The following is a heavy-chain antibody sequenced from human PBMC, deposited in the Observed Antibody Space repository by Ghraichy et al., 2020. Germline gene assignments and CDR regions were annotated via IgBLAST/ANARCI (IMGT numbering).Heavy chain of an antibody. Sequence: GGSLRLSCAASGFTFSSYSMNWVRQAPGKGLEWVSSISSSSSYIYYADSVKGRFTISRDNAKNSLYLQMNSLRAEDTAVYYCARDDGVVPAAMPFDYWGQGTLVTVSS. CDR3: ARDDGVVPAAMPFDY. D-gene: IGHD2-2*01. CDR1: GFTFSSYS. CDR2: ISSSSSYI. J-gene: IGHJ4*02. V-gene: IGHV3-21*01.